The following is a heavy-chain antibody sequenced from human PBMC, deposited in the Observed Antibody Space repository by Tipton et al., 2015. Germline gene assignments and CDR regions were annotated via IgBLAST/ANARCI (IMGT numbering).Heavy chain of an antibody. CDR1: GFTFSIFA. D-gene: IGHD2-8*01. CDR3: ARAAELGLYCMDV. Sequence: LRLSCAASGFTFSIFAMSWVRQPPGKGLEWVSSISTSGGSTYYPDSVKGRFTISRDNSNNTLYLQMNSLRAEDTAVYYCARAAELGLYCMDVWGQGTTVTVSS. J-gene: IGHJ6*02. CDR2: ISTSGGST. V-gene: IGHV3-23*01.